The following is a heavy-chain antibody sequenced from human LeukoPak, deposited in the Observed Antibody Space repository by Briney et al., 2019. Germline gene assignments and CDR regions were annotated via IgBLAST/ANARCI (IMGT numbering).Heavy chain of an antibody. J-gene: IGHJ4*02. CDR3: AKDRLESWSGFYFGVFDY. D-gene: IGHD3-3*01. V-gene: IGHV3-23*01. Sequence: GGSLRLSCAASGFTFSNYAMSWVRQAPGKGLEWVSAISGSGGSTYYADSVKGRFTISRDNSKNTLYLQMNSLRAEDTAVYYCAKDRLESWSGFYFGVFDYWGQGALVTVAS. CDR1: GFTFSNYA. CDR2: ISGSGGST.